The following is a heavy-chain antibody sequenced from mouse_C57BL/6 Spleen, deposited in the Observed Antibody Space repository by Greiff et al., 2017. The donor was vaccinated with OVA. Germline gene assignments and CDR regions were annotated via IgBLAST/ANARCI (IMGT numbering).Heavy chain of an antibody. CDR2: IRNKANGYTT. CDR1: GFTFTDYY. CDR3: ARSPYGRYFDV. Sequence: EVHLVESGGGLVQPGGSLSLSCAASGFTFTDYYMSWVRQPPGKALEWLGFIRNKANGYTTEYSASVKGRFTISRDNSQSILYLQMNALRAEDSATYYCARSPYGRYFDVWGTGTTVTVSS. V-gene: IGHV7-3*01. D-gene: IGHD1-1*01. J-gene: IGHJ1*03.